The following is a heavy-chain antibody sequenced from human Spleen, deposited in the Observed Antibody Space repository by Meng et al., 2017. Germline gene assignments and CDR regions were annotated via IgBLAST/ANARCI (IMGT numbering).Heavy chain of an antibody. CDR3: ARGMSYSDAAGAY. Sequence: QAQLQQWGGGLLKPSETLSLTCGVDGGSSSRYYVSWIRQPPGKGLEWIGEINLSGRTNYNPSLRSRLTLSVDTSQNHFSLKLTSVTAADTAVYYCARGMSYSDAAGAYWGQGTLVTVFS. CDR2: INLSGRT. CDR1: GGSSSRYY. J-gene: IGHJ4*02. D-gene: IGHD3-22*01. V-gene: IGHV4-34*01.